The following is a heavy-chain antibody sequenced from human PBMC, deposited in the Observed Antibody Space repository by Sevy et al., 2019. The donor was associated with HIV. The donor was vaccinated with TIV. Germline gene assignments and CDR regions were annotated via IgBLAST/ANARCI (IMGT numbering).Heavy chain of an antibody. CDR1: GFTFSSYA. CDR3: ARGRYYDFWSGYSGMDV. CDR2: ISYDGSNK. Sequence: GGSLRLSCAASGFTFSSYAMHWVRQAPGKGLEWVAVISYDGSNKYYADSVKCRFTISRDNSKNTLYLQMNSLRAEDTAVYYCARGRYYDFWSGYSGMDVWGQGTTVTVSS. D-gene: IGHD3-3*01. V-gene: IGHV3-30-3*01. J-gene: IGHJ6*02.